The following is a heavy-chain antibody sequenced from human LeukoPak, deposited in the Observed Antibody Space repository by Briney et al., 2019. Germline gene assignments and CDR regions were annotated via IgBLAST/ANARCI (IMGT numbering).Heavy chain of an antibody. D-gene: IGHD3-10*01. J-gene: IGHJ4*02. CDR2: IKPDGSES. Sequence: GGSLRLSCAASGFTFNTYWMSWVRQAPGKGLEWVANIKPDGSESYYADSVKGRFSISRDNTKNSLYLQMNSLRAEDTAVYYCARDLITMVRGVKNTWGQGTLVTVSS. CDR3: ARDLITMVRGVKNT. V-gene: IGHV3-7*01. CDR1: GFTFNTYW.